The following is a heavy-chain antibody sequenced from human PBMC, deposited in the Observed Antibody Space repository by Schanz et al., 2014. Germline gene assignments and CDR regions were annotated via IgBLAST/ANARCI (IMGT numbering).Heavy chain of an antibody. CDR3: AKDDTQVNGMDV. CDR1: RFTFNAYD. V-gene: IGHV3-30*18. J-gene: IGHJ6*02. CDR2: ISYDGRHK. Sequence: PGGSLRLSCAASRFTFNAYDMYWIRQAPGKGLEWVAIISYDGRHKNYADSVKGRFTISRDNSKNTLHLQMNSLRVEDTAVYYCAKDDTQVNGMDVWGQGTTVTVSS.